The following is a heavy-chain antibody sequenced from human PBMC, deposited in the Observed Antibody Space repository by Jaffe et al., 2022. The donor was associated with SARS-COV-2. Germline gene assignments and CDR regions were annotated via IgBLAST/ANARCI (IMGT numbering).Heavy chain of an antibody. V-gene: IGHV4-34*01. Sequence: QVQLQQWGATLARPSQTLSLTCAVYGGSFSNYYWSWIRQSPGKGLEWIGEINHSGSTNYNPSLKSRVTMSLDTSRNYFFLKLSYVTATDTAVYFCARGLMTSGPWGPGTLVNVSS. D-gene: IGHD2-8*01. CDR3: ARGLMTSGP. CDR1: GGSFSNYY. CDR2: INHSGST. J-gene: IGHJ5*02.